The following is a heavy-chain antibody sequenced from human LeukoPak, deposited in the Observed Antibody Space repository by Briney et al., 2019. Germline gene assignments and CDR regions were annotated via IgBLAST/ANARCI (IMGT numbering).Heavy chain of an antibody. J-gene: IGHJ6*02. D-gene: IGHD3-16*01. V-gene: IGHV3-7*01. CDR3: ARVRGRGGGDYYYYGMDV. Sequence: GGSLRLSCVASGFTFSSYWMSWVRQAPGKGPEWVANIKQDGSEKYYVDSVKGRFTISRDNAKNSLYLQMNSLRVEDTAVYYCARVRGRGGGDYYYYGMDVWGQGTTVIVSS. CDR2: IKQDGSEK. CDR1: GFTFSSYW.